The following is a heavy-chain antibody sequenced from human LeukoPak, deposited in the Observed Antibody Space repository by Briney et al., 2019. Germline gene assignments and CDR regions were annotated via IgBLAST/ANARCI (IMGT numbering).Heavy chain of an antibody. Sequence: GGSLRLSCAASGFTFSSYAMTWVRQAPGKGLEWVSSISGSGGSIYYSDSVKGRFTISRDNSKNTLYLEMNSLRAEDTAVYYCATVWNFGYWGQGTLVTVSS. CDR2: ISGSGGSI. CDR3: ATVWNFGY. D-gene: IGHD1-1*01. CDR1: GFTFSSYA. V-gene: IGHV3-23*01. J-gene: IGHJ4*02.